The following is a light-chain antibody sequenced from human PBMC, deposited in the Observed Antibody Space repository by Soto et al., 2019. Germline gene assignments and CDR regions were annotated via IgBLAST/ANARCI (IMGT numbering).Light chain of an antibody. CDR3: QQYNNWPLYT. CDR2: DAS. J-gene: IGKJ2*01. Sequence: EIVMTQSPATLSVSPGERATLSCRASQSVGGNLAWYQQRPGRAPRLLIYDASTRATDLPARFSGSGSGTEFTLTISSIQSEDVALYYCQQYNNWPLYTFGQGTKLEIK. CDR1: QSVGGN. V-gene: IGKV3-15*01.